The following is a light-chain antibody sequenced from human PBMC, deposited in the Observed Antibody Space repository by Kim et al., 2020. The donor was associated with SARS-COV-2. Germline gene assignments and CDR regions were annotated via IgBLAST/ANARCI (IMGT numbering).Light chain of an antibody. V-gene: IGKV4-1*01. Sequence: ATINCKSSHSVLFTSNNENYLAWFQQKPGQPPKLLVYWASTRESGVPDRFSGSGSGTDFTLTISSLQAEDVAVYYCQQYYSAPLTFGGGTKVDIK. J-gene: IGKJ4*01. CDR3: QQYYSAPLT. CDR1: HSVLFTSNNENY. CDR2: WAS.